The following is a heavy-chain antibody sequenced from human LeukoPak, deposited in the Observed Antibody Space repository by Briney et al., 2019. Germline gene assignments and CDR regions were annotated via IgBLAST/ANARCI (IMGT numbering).Heavy chain of an antibody. D-gene: IGHD3-22*01. J-gene: IGHJ4*02. CDR2: VKQDGSEK. V-gene: IGHV3-7*04. CDR3: ARDEHQYYSESSGRFDF. CDR1: GFTFSFYW. Sequence: GGSLRLSCVASGFTFSFYWMAWVRQAPGKGLEWVANVKQDGSEKYYVDSARGRFTIPRDNAKNSLYLQMNSLRAEDTAVYYCARDEHQYYSESSGRFDFWGQGVLVTVYS.